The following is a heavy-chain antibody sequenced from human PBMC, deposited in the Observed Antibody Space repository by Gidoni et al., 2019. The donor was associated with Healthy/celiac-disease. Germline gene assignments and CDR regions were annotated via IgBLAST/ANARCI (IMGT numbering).Heavy chain of an antibody. D-gene: IGHD6-13*01. J-gene: IGHJ4*02. Sequence: QVQLHQFGAGLLKPSETLSLTCAVYGGSFSGYYWSWIRQPPGKGLEWIGEINHSGSTNYNPSLKSRVTISVDTSKNQFSLKLSSVTAADTAVYYCARVPGYSLDYWGQGTLVTVSS. CDR2: INHSGST. CDR3: ARVPGYSLDY. CDR1: GGSFSGYY. V-gene: IGHV4-34*01.